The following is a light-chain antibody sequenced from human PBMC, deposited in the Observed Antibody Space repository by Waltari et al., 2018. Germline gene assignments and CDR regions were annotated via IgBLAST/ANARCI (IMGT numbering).Light chain of an antibody. CDR1: QYVSTS. V-gene: IGKV3-15*01. Sequence: TVMKQDPATMSVFTEERPTLSCRASQYVSTSLAWYQQKPGQSPRLLIYSASARATGVPARSGGSGSGTQFTLTITSVQSEDVAPYYCQQYNNWPPITLGQVTRVPIK. CDR2: SAS. CDR3: QQYNNWPPIT. J-gene: IGKJ5*01.